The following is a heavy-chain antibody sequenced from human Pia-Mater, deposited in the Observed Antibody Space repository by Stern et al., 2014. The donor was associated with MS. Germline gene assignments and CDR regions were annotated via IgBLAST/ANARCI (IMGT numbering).Heavy chain of an antibody. D-gene: IGHD3-3*01. J-gene: IGHJ4*01. V-gene: IGHV2-70*04. CDR2: LGWNDKT. CDR3: ARMMGSGYRHYFDY. Sequence: QITLKESGPALVKPTQTLTLTCTFSGFSLVTSGVRVSWIRQPPGKALEXLVRLGWNDKTFSHKSLMTRLTISKDTSKNQVVLTMTNVDPVDTATYYCARMMGSGYRHYFDYWGHGTPVTVS. CDR1: GFSLVTSGVR.